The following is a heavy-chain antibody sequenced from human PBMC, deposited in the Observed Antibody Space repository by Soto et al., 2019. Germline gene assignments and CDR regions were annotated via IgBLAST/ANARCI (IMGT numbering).Heavy chain of an antibody. CDR1: GGSISGYY. CDR2: IYYSGST. J-gene: IGHJ4*02. CDR3: ARGGLYYDILTGYPAPKGFDY. D-gene: IGHD3-9*01. Sequence: SETLSLTCTVSGGSISGYYWSWIRQPPGKGLEWIGYIYYSGSTNYNPSLKSRVTISVDTSKNQFSLKLSSVTAADTAVYYCARGGLYYDILTGYPAPKGFDYWGQGTLVTVSS. V-gene: IGHV4-59*01.